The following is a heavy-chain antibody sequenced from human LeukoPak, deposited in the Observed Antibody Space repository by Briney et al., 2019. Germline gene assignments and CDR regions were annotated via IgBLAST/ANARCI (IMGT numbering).Heavy chain of an antibody. Sequence: GGSLRLSCAASGFTFSSYGMHWVRQAPGKGLEWVAFIRYDGSNKYYADSVKGRFTISRDNSKNTLYLQMNSLRAEDTAVYYCAKNWGPLLRAFDIWGQGTMVTVSS. J-gene: IGHJ3*02. D-gene: IGHD7-27*01. CDR1: GFTFSSYG. CDR3: AKNWGPLLRAFDI. V-gene: IGHV3-30*02. CDR2: IRYDGSNK.